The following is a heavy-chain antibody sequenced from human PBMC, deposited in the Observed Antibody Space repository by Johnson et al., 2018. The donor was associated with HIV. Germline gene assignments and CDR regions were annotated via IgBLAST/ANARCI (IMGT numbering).Heavy chain of an antibody. Sequence: VQLVESGGGVVQPGGSLRLSCAASEFTLSSYWMNWVRQAPGKGLAWVATRKPEGSEQYYADSEKGRFTIYGDDARHTLYMQMNSLRVEDTALYYCARDGDDGDEADDTKGAFDIWGQGTMVTVSS. CDR2: RKPEGSEQ. CDR3: ARDGDDGDEADDTKGAFDI. CDR1: EFTLSSYW. J-gene: IGHJ3*02. D-gene: IGHD3-9*01. V-gene: IGHV3-7*04.